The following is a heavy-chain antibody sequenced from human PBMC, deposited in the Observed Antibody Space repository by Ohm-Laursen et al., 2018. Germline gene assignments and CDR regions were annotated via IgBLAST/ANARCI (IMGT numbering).Heavy chain of an antibody. CDR1: GYTFTGHY. CDR2: MNPNSGNT. CDR3: ARVDGGGMDV. V-gene: IGHV1-8*02. J-gene: IGHJ6*02. D-gene: IGHD3-16*01. Sequence: SSVKVSCKASGYTFTGHYMHWVRQATGQGLEWMGWMNPNSGNTGYAQKFQGRVTMTRNTSISTAYMELSSLRSEDTAVYYCARVDGGGMDVWGQGTTVTVSS.